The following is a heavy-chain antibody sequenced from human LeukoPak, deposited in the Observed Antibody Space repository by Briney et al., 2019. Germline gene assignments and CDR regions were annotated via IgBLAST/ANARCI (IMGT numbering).Heavy chain of an antibody. CDR2: INHSGST. Sequence: SETLSLTCAVYGGSFSGYYWSWIRQPPGKGLEWIGEINHSGSTNYNPSLKSRVTISVDTSKNQFSLKLSSVTAADTAVYYCARVGYDSSGYYLDENWFDPWGQGTLVTVSS. CDR3: ARVGYDSSGYYLDENWFDP. J-gene: IGHJ5*02. CDR1: GGSFSGYY. D-gene: IGHD3-22*01. V-gene: IGHV4-34*01.